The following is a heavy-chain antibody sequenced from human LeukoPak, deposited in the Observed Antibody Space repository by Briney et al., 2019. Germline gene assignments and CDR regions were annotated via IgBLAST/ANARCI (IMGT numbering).Heavy chain of an antibody. CDR2: IYYSGST. CDR1: GGSISSSSYY. V-gene: IGHV4-39*01. D-gene: IGHD4-11*01. J-gene: IGHJ4*02. CDR3: ASQTAPFGDYGNLGFDY. Sequence: SETLSLTCTVSGGSISSSSYYWGWIRQPPGKGLEWIGSIYYSGSTYYNPSLKSRVTISVDTSKNQFSLKLSSVTAADTAVYYCASQTAPFGDYGNLGFDYWGQGTLVTVSS.